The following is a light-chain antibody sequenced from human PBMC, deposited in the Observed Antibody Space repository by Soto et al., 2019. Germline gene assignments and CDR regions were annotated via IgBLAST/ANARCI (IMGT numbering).Light chain of an antibody. CDR2: AAF. CDR3: QQFNSYPIT. Sequence: DIQLTQSPSFLSASVGERITITCRAGKAISNFLAWYQQKPGKAPKLLIHAAFTLQSGVPSRFSGSGSGTEFTLTISILQPEDFATYYCQQFNSYPITFGQGTRLDIE. CDR1: KAISNF. J-gene: IGKJ5*01. V-gene: IGKV1-9*01.